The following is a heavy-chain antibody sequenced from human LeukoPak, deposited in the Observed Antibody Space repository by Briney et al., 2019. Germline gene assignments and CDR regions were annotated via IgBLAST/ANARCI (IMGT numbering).Heavy chain of an antibody. J-gene: IGHJ6*03. CDR3: ARVLRYCSGGNCYSGGLGYMDV. CDR2: ISRSGSTK. CDR1: GFSVRTTY. D-gene: IGHD2-15*01. Sequence: TGGSLRLSCAASGFSVRTTYMSWVPQAPGKGLKWVSSISRSGSTKYYADSVKGRFTISRDNAKNSLFLQMNSLRAEGTAVYYCARVLRYCSGGNCYSGGLGYMDVWGKGTTVTISS. V-gene: IGHV3-11*01.